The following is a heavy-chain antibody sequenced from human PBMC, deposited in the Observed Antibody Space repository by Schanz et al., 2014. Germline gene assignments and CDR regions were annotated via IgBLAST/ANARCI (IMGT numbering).Heavy chain of an antibody. CDR1: GFTFSTHA. CDR3: AASSGWHPSTDY. V-gene: IGHV3-9*01. D-gene: IGHD6-19*01. J-gene: IGHJ4*02. Sequence: EVQLVESGGGVVQPGRSLRLSCAASGFTFSTHAMHWVRQAPGKGLEWVSVISWNSGTIGYADSVKGRFTISRDNAKSSLYLQMNSLRVEDTAVYYCAASSGWHPSTDYWGQGTLVTVSS. CDR2: ISWNSGTI.